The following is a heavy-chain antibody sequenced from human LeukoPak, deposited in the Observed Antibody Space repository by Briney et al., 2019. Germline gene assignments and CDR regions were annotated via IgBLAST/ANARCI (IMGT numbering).Heavy chain of an antibody. D-gene: IGHD4-23*01. CDR3: CNSPGIVLADRLNDAFDI. V-gene: IGHV1-69*06. Sequence: ASVKLSCKSSGGTFCSYGISWLRRAPGQALGWRGGIIPIFGTASCAQKFPGRVTITADKFTSTSYMVLSNLRSGDAAASVVCNSPGIVLADRLNDAFDIWGQGTMVTVSS. CDR1: GGTFCSYG. J-gene: IGHJ3*02. CDR2: IIPIFGTA.